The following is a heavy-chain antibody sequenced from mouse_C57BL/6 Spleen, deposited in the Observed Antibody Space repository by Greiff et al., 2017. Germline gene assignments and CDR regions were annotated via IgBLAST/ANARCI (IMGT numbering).Heavy chain of an antibody. CDR1: GFTFTAYY. CDR2: IRHSANGSTT. CDR3: ARTYYAMDY. Sequence: EVQGVESGGGLVQPGGSLSLSCAASGFTFTAYYMSWVRQPPGQALEWMGFIRHSANGSTTEYSASVKGRFTISRDNSQSILYLQMNALRSEDSATYYCARTYYAMDYWGQGTSVTVSS. J-gene: IGHJ4*01. V-gene: IGHV7-3*01.